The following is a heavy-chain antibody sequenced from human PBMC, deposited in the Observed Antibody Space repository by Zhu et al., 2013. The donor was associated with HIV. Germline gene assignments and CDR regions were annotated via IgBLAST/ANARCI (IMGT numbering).Heavy chain of an antibody. Sequence: QVQLVQSGAEVKKPGASVKVSCKASGYTFTGYYMHWVRQAPGQGLEWMGWLDPRSGDTMYTQKFQGRVTMTRDTAIDTAYMELTSLRSDDTAVYFCAREDRRLMTSLDFWGQGTLVSVSS. CDR1: GYTFTGYY. CDR2: LDPRSGDT. J-gene: IGHJ4*02. CDR3: AREDRRLMTSLDF. V-gene: IGHV1-2*02. D-gene: IGHD3-16*01.